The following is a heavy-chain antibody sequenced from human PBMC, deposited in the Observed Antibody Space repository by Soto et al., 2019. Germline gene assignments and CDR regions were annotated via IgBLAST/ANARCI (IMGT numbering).Heavy chain of an antibody. CDR3: ATQGLPSYYFYSTDV. J-gene: IGHJ6*02. CDR2: IIPIFGTA. CDR1: GGTFSSYG. Sequence: QVQLVQSGAEVKKPGSSVKVSCKASGGTFSSYGISWVRQAPGQGLEWMGGIIPIFGTADYTQKFQGRVTIIADKSTSTAYMELSNLRSEDTAVYYCATQGLPSYYFYSTDVWGQWTTVTVSS. V-gene: IGHV1-69*14.